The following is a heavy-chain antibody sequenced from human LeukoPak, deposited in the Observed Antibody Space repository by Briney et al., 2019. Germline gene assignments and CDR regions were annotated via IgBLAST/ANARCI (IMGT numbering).Heavy chain of an antibody. D-gene: IGHD1-26*01. V-gene: IGHV3-33*06. J-gene: IGHJ3*02. Sequence: GWSLTVSCLGCGLIFRKYVMHGLRQTPGKGVAGVAVIWDDGSNKYYADAVKGRFTISRNNSKNTLYLQMDSLRAEDTAVDYCAKDHSGNYPDAFDIWGQGTMVTVSS. CDR2: IWDDGSNK. CDR3: AKDHSGNYPDAFDI. CDR1: GLIFRKYV.